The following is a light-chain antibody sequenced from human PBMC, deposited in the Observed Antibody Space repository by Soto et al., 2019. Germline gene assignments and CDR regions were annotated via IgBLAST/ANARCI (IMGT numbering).Light chain of an antibody. CDR2: DAS. J-gene: IGKJ4*01. V-gene: IGKV1-5*01. CDR3: QQYNSYSAIT. Sequence: DIPLTQSPSTLSASVGDRVTITCRASQSIRPWLAWYQQKPGKAPKLLIYDASTLESGVPSRFSGSGSGTEFTLTISSLQSDDFATYYCQQYNSYSAITFGGGTKADIK. CDR1: QSIRPW.